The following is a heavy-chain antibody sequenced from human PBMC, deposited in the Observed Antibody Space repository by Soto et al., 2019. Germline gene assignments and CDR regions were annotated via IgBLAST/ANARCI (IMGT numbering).Heavy chain of an antibody. J-gene: IGHJ3*02. CDR3: AKDMTPVRNEWLLLIGLAQQGQNDAFDI. V-gene: IGHV3-43*01. CDR1: GFTFDDYT. Sequence: DVQLVESGGVVVQPGGSLRLSCAASGFTFDDYTMHWVRQAPGKGLEWVSLISWDGGSTYYGDSVKDRFTISRDNSKNSLYLQMNSLRTEDTALYYCAKDMTPVRNEWLLLIGLAQQGQNDAFDIWGQGTMVTVSS. D-gene: IGHD3-22*01. CDR2: ISWDGGST.